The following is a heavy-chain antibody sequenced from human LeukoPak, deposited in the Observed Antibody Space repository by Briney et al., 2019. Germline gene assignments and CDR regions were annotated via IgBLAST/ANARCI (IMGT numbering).Heavy chain of an antibody. CDR2: IYTAGST. V-gene: IGHV3-53*01. CDR1: GFTVSGNY. CDR3: AKNRELLRGVPEY. D-gene: IGHD1-26*01. J-gene: IGHJ4*02. Sequence: PGGSLRLSCAASGFTVSGNYMSWVRQAPGKGLEWVSVIYTAGSTYNADSVKGRFTISRDKSKNTLYLQMNTLRAEDTAVYYCAKNRELLRGVPEYWGQGTLVSVSS.